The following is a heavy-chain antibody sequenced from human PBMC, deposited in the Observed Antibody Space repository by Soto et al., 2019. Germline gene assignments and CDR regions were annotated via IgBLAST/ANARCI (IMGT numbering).Heavy chain of an antibody. D-gene: IGHD1-7*01. CDR1: GGSISSYY. J-gene: IGHJ4*02. V-gene: IGHV4-59*01. Sequence: PSETLSLTCTVSGGSISSYYWSWIRQPPGKGLEWIGYIYYSGSTNYNPSLKSRVTTSVDTSKNQFSLKLSSVTAADTAVYYCARAGNYGVGWPPEYYFDYWGQGTLVTVSS. CDR3: ARAGNYGVGWPPEYYFDY. CDR2: IYYSGST.